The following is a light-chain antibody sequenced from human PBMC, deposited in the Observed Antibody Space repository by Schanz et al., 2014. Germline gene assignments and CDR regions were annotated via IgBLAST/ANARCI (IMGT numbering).Light chain of an antibody. CDR2: EVS. J-gene: IGLJ3*02. V-gene: IGLV2-8*01. Sequence: QSALTQPPSASGSLGQSVTISCTGTTSDVGAYNYVSWYQQHPGKAPKLMIYEVSKRPSGVPDRFSGSKSGNTASLTVSGLQAEDEADYYCSSYAGSNNWVFGGGTKLTVL. CDR3: SSYAGSNNWV. CDR1: TSDVGAYNY.